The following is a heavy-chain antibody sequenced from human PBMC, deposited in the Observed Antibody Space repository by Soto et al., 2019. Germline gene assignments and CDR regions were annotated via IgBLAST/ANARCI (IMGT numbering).Heavy chain of an antibody. J-gene: IGHJ4*02. D-gene: IGHD6-19*01. V-gene: IGHV2-5*02. CDR1: GFSLSSTRMA. Sequence: QITLKESGPTLVKPTQTLTLTCTFSGFSLSSTRMAVGWIRQPPGKALEWLALIYCDDDKRYSPFLKSRLTITKDTSKNQVVLTMSYMDPVDTARYYCAHIVVAGLGYYFDYWGQGTLVTVSS. CDR2: IYCDDDK. CDR3: AHIVVAGLGYYFDY.